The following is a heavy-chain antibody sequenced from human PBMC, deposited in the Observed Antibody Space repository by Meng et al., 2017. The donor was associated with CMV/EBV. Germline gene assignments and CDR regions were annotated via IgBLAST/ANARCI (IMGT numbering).Heavy chain of an antibody. CDR3: ARGLRLGKYQLLRGASGDY. D-gene: IGHD2-2*01. CDR1: GFTFSSYA. V-gene: IGHV3-30-3*01. CDR2: ISYDGSNK. J-gene: IGHJ4*02. Sequence: GESLKISCAASGFTFSSYAMHWVRPAPGKGLEWVAVISYDGSNKYYADSVKGRFTISRDNSKNTLYLQMNSLRAEDTAVYYCARGLRLGKYQLLRGASGDYWGQGTLVTVSS.